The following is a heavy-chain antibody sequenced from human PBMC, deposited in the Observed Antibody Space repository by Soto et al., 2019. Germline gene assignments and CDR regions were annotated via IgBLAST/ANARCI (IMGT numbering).Heavy chain of an antibody. Sequence: GAEVKKPGASVKVSCKASGYNFTTDGISWVRQAPGQGLEWVGWISAYNGNTKSAQNFQGRVTMTTDTSTYTAYMELRSLRSDDTAVYYCTRVVPGAEAWFGPWGQGTLVTVSS. D-gene: IGHD2-2*01. J-gene: IGHJ5*02. CDR3: TRVVPGAEAWFGP. CDR1: GYNFTTDG. V-gene: IGHV1-18*04. CDR2: ISAYNGNT.